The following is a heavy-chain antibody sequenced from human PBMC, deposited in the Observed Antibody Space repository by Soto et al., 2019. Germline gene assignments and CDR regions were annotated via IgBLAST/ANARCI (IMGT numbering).Heavy chain of an antibody. CDR1: GYTLTSHH. Sequence: QVHLVHSGAEVKKPGASMKISCTASGYTLTSHHVHWVWPAPGRGLEWMGSINPANGVAQYTERFQGRVTMTRDTPTNTDYMELRGLPSDYTAGLACARGGGVGVPGASAFDIWGQGTMVTVSS. CDR2: INPANGVA. CDR3: ARGGGVGVPGASAFDI. V-gene: IGHV1-2*02. D-gene: IGHD3-3*01. J-gene: IGHJ3*02.